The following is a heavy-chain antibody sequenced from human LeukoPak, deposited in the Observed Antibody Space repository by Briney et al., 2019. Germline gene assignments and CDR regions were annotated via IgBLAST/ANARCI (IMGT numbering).Heavy chain of an antibody. CDR1: GVSISSFY. CDR2: IYFSGST. D-gene: IGHD6-6*01. CDR3: ARSEYSSSSGHFDY. V-gene: IGHV4-59*12. J-gene: IGHJ4*02. Sequence: PSETLSLTCTVSGVSISSFYWSWIRQPPGKGLEWIGYIYFSGSTDYNPSLKSRVTISVDTSKNQFSLKLSSVTAADTGVYYCARSEYSSSSGHFDYWGQGTLVTVSS.